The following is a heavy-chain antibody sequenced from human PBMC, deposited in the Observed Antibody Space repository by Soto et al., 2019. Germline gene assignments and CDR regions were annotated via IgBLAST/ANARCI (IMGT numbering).Heavy chain of an antibody. J-gene: IGHJ6*02. CDR1: GGSTSSGGFY. CDR2: IYYSGIS. CDR3: ARNGYTYGMDV. V-gene: IGHV4-31*03. Sequence: SETLSLTCTGSGGSTSSGGFYWSWTRQHPGKGLEWIGYIYYSGISYYNPSLKSRVSISLDTSRNQFSMTLDSVTAADTAVYYCARNGYTYGMDVWGQGATVTVSS. D-gene: IGHD5-18*01.